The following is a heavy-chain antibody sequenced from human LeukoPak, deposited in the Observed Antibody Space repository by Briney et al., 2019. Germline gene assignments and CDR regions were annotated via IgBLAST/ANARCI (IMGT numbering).Heavy chain of an antibody. Sequence: SETLSLTCAVYGGSFSGYYWSWIRQPPGKGLEWNGEINHSGSTNYNPSLKSRVTISVDTSKNQFSLKLSSVTAADTAVYYCARTMVRGYYYGMDVWGQGTTVTVSS. J-gene: IGHJ6*02. D-gene: IGHD3-10*01. CDR2: INHSGST. CDR3: ARTMVRGYYYGMDV. V-gene: IGHV4-34*01. CDR1: GGSFSGYY.